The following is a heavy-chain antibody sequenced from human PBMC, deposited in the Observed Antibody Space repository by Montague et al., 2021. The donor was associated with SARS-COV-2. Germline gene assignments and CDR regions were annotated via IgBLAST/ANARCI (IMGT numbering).Heavy chain of an antibody. V-gene: IGHV4-34*01. CDR2: INHSGST. Sequence: SETLSLTCAVYGGSFSGYYWSWIRQPPGKGLEWIGEINHSGSTNYNPSLKSRVTISVDTSKNQFSLKLSSVTAADTAVYYCARGRYSSSWYGERVNWFDHWGQGTLVTVSS. CDR3: ARGRYSSSWYGERVNWFDH. D-gene: IGHD6-13*01. J-gene: IGHJ5*02. CDR1: GGSFSGYY.